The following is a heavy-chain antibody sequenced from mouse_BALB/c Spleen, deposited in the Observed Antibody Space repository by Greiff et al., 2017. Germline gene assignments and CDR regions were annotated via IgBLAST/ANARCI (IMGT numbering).Heavy chain of an antibody. CDR3: ARDGLRYAMDY. CDR2: ISSGGST. CDR1: GFTFSSYA. Sequence: EVMLVESGGGLVKPGGSLKLSCAASGFTFSSYAMSWVRQTPEKRLEWVASISSGGSTYYPDSVKGRFTISRDNARNILYLQMSSLRSEDTAMYYCARDGLRYAMDYWGQGTSVTVSS. V-gene: IGHV5-6-5*01. J-gene: IGHJ4*01.